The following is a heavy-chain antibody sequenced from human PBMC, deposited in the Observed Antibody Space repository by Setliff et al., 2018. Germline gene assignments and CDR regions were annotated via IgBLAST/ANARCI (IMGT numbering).Heavy chain of an antibody. D-gene: IGHD3-10*01. CDR2: VYSGGST. CDR1: GDSMIGYY. J-gene: IGHJ4*02. V-gene: IGHV4-59*12. CDR3: AASRAYTGAVEEWFLPKAFDF. Sequence: PSETLSLTCKVSGDSMIGYYWSWIRQPPGKGLDWIGYVYSGGSTNYSPSFKSRVTMSIDTSKNQFSLKLSSVTAADAALYYCAASRAYTGAVEEWFLPKAFDFWGQGSPVPVSS.